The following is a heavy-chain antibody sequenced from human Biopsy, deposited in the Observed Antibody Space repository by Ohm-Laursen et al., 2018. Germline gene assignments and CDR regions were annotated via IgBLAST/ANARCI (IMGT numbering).Heavy chain of an antibody. CDR1: GDSVTKYY. V-gene: IGHV4-59*02. Sequence: SDTLSLTCTVSGDSVTKYYWSWIRQPPGTGLEWIGHIYYSVMTNYNPSLQRRVSISVNTSRNQVSLTLSSVTAADTAVYYCARDSGILNYGNFKYYHYYGMDVWGQGTKVTVSS. CDR2: IYYSVMT. J-gene: IGHJ6*02. CDR3: ARDSGILNYGNFKYYHYYGMDV. D-gene: IGHD4-11*01.